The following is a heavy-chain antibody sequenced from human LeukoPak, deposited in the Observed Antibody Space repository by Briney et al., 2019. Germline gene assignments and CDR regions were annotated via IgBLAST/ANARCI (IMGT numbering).Heavy chain of an antibody. D-gene: IGHD6-6*01. CDR2: ISSSSSYI. Sequence: GGSLRLSCAASGFTFSSYSMNWVRQAPGKGLEWVSSISSSSSYIYYAGSVKGRFTISRDNAKNSLYLQMNGLRAEDTAVYYCARVREYSSSSGDYWGQGTLVTVSS. V-gene: IGHV3-21*01. CDR3: ARVREYSSSSGDY. J-gene: IGHJ4*02. CDR1: GFTFSSYS.